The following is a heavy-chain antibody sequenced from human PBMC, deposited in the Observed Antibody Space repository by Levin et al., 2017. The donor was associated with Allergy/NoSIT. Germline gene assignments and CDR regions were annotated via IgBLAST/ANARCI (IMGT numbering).Heavy chain of an antibody. CDR1: GFTLSSYW. D-gene: IGHD6-19*01. J-gene: IGHJ4*02. Sequence: GGSLRLSCAASGFTLSSYWMHWVRQAPGKRLVWVSRINSEGISTIYADSVKGRFTISRDNAKNTLYLQMNSLRAEGTAVYYCVRSSGWPDDWRQGTLVTVSP. V-gene: IGHV3-74*01. CDR2: INSEGIST. CDR3: VRSSGWPDD.